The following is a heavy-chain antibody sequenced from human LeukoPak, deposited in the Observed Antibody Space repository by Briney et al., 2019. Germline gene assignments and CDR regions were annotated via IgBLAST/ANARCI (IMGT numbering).Heavy chain of an antibody. V-gene: IGHV4-34*01. Sequence: SETLSLTCAVYGGSFSGYYWSWIRQPPGKGLEWIGEINHSGSTNYNPSLKSRVTISVDTSKNQFSLKLSSVTAADTAVYYCARGQVVFGGSYYFDYWGQGTLVTVSS. CDR1: GGSFSGYY. D-gene: IGHD1-26*01. J-gene: IGHJ4*02. CDR2: INHSGST. CDR3: ARGQVVFGGSYYFDY.